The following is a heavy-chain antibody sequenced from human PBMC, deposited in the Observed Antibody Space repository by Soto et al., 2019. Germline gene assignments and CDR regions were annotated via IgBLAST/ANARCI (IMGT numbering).Heavy chain of an antibody. Sequence: SVKVSCKASRVAFSKFIVTWVRQAPGLGLEWVGGIIPIFGTANYAQKFQGRVTITADESTSTSYMEVNNLRSEDMAVYYCAKVRYSSPMGYYYGRDVWGQGTTVTVSS. CDR1: RVAFSKFI. J-gene: IGHJ6*02. CDR3: AKVRYSSPMGYYYGRDV. CDR2: IIPIFGTA. D-gene: IGHD6-19*01. V-gene: IGHV1-69*13.